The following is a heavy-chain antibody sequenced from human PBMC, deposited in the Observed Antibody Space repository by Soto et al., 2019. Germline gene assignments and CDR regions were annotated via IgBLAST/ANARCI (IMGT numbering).Heavy chain of an antibody. CDR3: AKDLGSGWYGGDY. D-gene: IGHD6-19*01. V-gene: IGHV3-30*18. Sequence: PGGSLRLSCAASGFTFSSYGMHLVRQAPGKGLEWVAVISYDGSNKYYADSVKGRFTISRDNSKNTLYLQMNSLRAEDTAVYYCAKDLGSGWYGGDYWGQGTLVTVSS. CDR2: ISYDGSNK. J-gene: IGHJ4*02. CDR1: GFTFSSYG.